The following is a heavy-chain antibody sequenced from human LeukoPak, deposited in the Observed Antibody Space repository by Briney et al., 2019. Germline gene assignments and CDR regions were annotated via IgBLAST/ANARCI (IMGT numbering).Heavy chain of an antibody. D-gene: IGHD5/OR15-5a*01. V-gene: IGHV4-59*01. J-gene: IGHJ5*02. CDR1: GASISSSF. CDR2: IYYTGST. CDR3: ARRMTVSATNWFDP. Sequence: SQTLSLTCTVSGASISSSFWTWIRQSPGKGLEWLAYIYYTGSTNLNPSLKSRLTISVDTSKNQFSLRLSSVTAADTAIYYCARRMTVSATNWFDPWGQGTLVTVSS.